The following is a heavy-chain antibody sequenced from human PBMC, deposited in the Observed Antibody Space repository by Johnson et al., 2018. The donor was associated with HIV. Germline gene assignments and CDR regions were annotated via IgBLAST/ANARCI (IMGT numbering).Heavy chain of an antibody. CDR2: IRYDGSNK. D-gene: IGHD3-22*01. V-gene: IGHV3-30*02. Sequence: QVQLLESGGGVVQPGGSLRLSCAASGFTFSSYGMHWVRQAPGKGLEWVAFIRYDGSNKYYADSVKGRFTISRDNSKNTLYLQMNSLRAEDTAVYYCAKVVTYYYDHDAFDIWGQGTMVTVSS. J-gene: IGHJ3*02. CDR1: GFTFSSYG. CDR3: AKVVTYYYDHDAFDI.